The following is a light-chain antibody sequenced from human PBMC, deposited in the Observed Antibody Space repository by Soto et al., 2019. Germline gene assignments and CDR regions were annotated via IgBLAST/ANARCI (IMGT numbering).Light chain of an antibody. V-gene: IGKV1-17*01. CDR3: LQHNSYPIT. CDR2: AAS. Sequence: IQLTQSPSSLSGSARDRVIITCRASQGIENHLDWYQQKPGKAPKLLIYAASTLQSGVPSRFSGSGSGTEFTLTISSLQPEDFAIYYCLQHNSYPITFSQGTRLEIK. CDR1: QGIENH. J-gene: IGKJ5*01.